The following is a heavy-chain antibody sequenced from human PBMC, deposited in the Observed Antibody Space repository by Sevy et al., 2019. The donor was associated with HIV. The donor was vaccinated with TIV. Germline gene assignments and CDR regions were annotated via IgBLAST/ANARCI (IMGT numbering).Heavy chain of an antibody. D-gene: IGHD1-26*01. CDR1: GGSITSLY. CDR3: AGENAWGRCDS. CDR2: IYYNGPI. Sequence: SETLSLTCTVSGGSITSLYWNWIRQPPGKGLEWIANIYYNGPINYNPSLKSRVTLSLDTSKNQFSLRLSSVTAADTAMYYCAGENAWGRCDSWGQGTLVTVSS. V-gene: IGHV4-59*08. J-gene: IGHJ5*01.